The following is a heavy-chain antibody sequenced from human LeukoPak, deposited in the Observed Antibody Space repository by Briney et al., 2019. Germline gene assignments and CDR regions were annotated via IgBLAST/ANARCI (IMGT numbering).Heavy chain of an antibody. V-gene: IGHV3-66*01. CDR1: GFTVSSNY. CDR2: IYSGGST. J-gene: IGHJ3*02. Sequence: GGSLRLSCAASGFTVSSNYMSWVRQAPGKGLEWVSVIYSGGSTYYADSVKGRFTISRDNSKNTLYLQMNSLRAEDTAVHYCARGRYSSGWYDSHDAFDIWGQGTMVTVSS. CDR3: ARGRYSSGWYDSHDAFDI. D-gene: IGHD6-19*01.